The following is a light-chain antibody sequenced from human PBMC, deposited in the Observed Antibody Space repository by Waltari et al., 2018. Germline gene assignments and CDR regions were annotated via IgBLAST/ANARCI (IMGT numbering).Light chain of an antibody. V-gene: IGLV3-1*01. CDR3: QAWDRTTVV. Sequence: SYELTQPPSVSVSPGQTASITCSGDKLGNKYAYWYQQKPGQSPVLVIYQHNKRPSGIPERCSGSSSVNTATLTISGTQAMDEADYYCQAWDRTTVVFGGGTKLTVL. CDR2: QHN. CDR1: KLGNKY. J-gene: IGLJ2*01.